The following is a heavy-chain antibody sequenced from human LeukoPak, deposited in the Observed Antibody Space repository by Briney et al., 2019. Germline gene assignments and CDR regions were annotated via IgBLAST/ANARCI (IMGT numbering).Heavy chain of an antibody. J-gene: IGHJ6*02. Sequence: GGSLRLSCAASGFTFSSYSMNWVRQAPGKGLEWVSSISSSSSYIYYADSVKGRFTISRDNAKNSLYLQMNSLRAEDTAVYYCARDTHYGGYYGMDVWGQGTTFTVSS. CDR2: ISSSSSYI. V-gene: IGHV3-21*01. CDR3: ARDTHYGGYYGMDV. D-gene: IGHD4-17*01. CDR1: GFTFSSYS.